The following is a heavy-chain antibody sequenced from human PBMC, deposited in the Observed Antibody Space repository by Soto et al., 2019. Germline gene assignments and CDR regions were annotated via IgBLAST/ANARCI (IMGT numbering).Heavy chain of an antibody. CDR3: ARDGRALDYDFLGPFDY. D-gene: IGHD3-3*01. V-gene: IGHV3-30-3*01. Sequence: SLRLSCAASGFTFSSYAMHWVRQAPGKGLEWVAVISYDGSNKYYADSVKGRFTISRDNSKNTLYLQMNSLRAEDTAVYYCARDGRALDYDFLGPFDYWGQGTLVTVSS. CDR2: ISYDGSNK. J-gene: IGHJ4*02. CDR1: GFTFSSYA.